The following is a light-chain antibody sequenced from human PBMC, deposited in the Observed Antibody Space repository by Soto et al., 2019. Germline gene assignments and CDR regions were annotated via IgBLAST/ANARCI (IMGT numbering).Light chain of an antibody. Sequence: EIVLTQSPGTLSLSPGERATLSCRASQSVGSSHLAWYQQKPGQAPRLLIYGASSRATGIPDRFSGSGSGTDFTITISRLEPEDYEVYYCQKYGSSPWTFGQGTKVEIK. V-gene: IGKV3-20*01. J-gene: IGKJ1*01. CDR2: GAS. CDR1: QSVGSSH. CDR3: QKYGSSPWT.